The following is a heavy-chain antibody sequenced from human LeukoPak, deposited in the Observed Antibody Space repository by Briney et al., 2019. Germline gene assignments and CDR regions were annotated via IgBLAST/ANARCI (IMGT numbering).Heavy chain of an antibody. CDR3: AKSGGYGLIDY. D-gene: IGHD1-26*01. V-gene: IGHV4-38-2*02. CDR2: IYQSGTT. Sequence: PSETLSLTCTVSGYSISSDYYWGWIRQPPGKGLEWIGAIYQSGTTYYNPSLKSRVTISVDTSKNQFSLKLSSVTAADTAMYYCAKSGGYGLIDYWGQGTLVTVSS. CDR1: GYSISSDYY. J-gene: IGHJ4*02.